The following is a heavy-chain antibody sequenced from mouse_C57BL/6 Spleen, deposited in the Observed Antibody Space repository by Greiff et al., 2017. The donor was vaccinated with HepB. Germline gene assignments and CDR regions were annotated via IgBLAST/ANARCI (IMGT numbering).Heavy chain of an antibody. V-gene: IGHV5-6*02. J-gene: IGHJ1*03. CDR1: GFTFSSYG. CDR2: ISSGGSYT. Sequence: DVKLVESGGDLVKPGGSLKLSCAASGFTFSSYGMSWVRQTPDKRLEWVATISSGGSYTYYPDSVKGRFTISRDNAKNTLYLQMSSLKSEDTAMYYCARPGGNYLYWYFDVWGTGTTVTVSS. D-gene: IGHD2-1*01. CDR3: ARPGGNYLYWYFDV.